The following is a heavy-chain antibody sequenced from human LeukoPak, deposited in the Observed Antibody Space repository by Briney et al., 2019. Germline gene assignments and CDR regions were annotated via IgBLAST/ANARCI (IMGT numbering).Heavy chain of an antibody. CDR2: VDVGGAT. D-gene: IGHD3-22*01. CDR1: GGSITKLEYY. CDR3: ARFYYDSSGGSYFDY. V-gene: IGHV4-61*02. J-gene: IGHJ4*02. Sequence: SETLSLTCNVSGGSITKLEYYWSWIRQSAGKGLEWIARVDVGGATNYNPSLKSRVSISVDPSKNQFSLKVTSVTAADTAVYYCARFYYDSSGGSYFDYWGQGTLVTVSS.